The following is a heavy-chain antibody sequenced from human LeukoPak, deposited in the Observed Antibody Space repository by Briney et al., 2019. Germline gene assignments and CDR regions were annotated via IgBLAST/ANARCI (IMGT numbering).Heavy chain of an antibody. CDR3: VRGYSFGPYGMDV. Sequence: GGSLRLSCSASGFPFSSYAMHWVRQAPGKGLEYVSAISDSGGSTYYADSVKGRFTISRDNSKSTLYLQMSSLRAGDTAVYFCVRGYSFGPYGMDVWGQGTTVTVSS. D-gene: IGHD2-15*01. CDR2: ISDSGGST. J-gene: IGHJ6*02. V-gene: IGHV3-64D*09. CDR1: GFPFSSYA.